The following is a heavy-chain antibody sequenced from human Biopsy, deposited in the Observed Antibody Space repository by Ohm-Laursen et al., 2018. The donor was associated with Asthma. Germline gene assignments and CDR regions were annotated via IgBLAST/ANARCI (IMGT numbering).Heavy chain of an antibody. J-gene: IGHJ5*02. V-gene: IGHV4-34*01. Sequence: PSETLSLTCAVYGGSFSGYYWSWIRQPPGKGLEWIGEINHSGSTNYNPSLKSRVTISVDTSKNQFSLKLSSVTAADTAVYYCARAGQCSSTSCYNPGWFDPWGQGTPVTVSS. CDR2: INHSGST. D-gene: IGHD2-2*01. CDR1: GGSFSGYY. CDR3: ARAGQCSSTSCYNPGWFDP.